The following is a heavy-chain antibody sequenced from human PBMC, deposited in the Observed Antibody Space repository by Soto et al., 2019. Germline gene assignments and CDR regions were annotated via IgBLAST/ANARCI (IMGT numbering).Heavy chain of an antibody. D-gene: IGHD5-18*01. V-gene: IGHV5-10-1*01. J-gene: IGHJ4*02. Sequence: SLKISCQSSGHYFTSYWISWVRQMPGKGLEWMGRIDPDNSYSVYSPLFQGHVTISTDKSSGTAYLQWSSLKASDTAIYYCAMSKYSYGYSFDYWGQGTLVTVSS. CDR3: AMSKYSYGYSFDY. CDR2: IDPDNSYS. CDR1: GHYFTSYW.